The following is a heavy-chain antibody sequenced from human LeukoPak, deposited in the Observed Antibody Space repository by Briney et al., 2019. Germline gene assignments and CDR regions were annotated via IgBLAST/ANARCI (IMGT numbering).Heavy chain of an antibody. Sequence: SVTVSCKASRGTFSSYAISWVRQAPGQGLEWMGGIIPIFGTANYAQKFQGRVTITADESTSTAYMELSSLRSEDTAVYYCARDRPGRYCSSTSCYTASPFDPWGQGTLVTVSS. D-gene: IGHD2-2*02. CDR2: IIPIFGTA. CDR3: ARDRPGRYCSSTSCYTASPFDP. V-gene: IGHV1-69*13. J-gene: IGHJ5*02. CDR1: RGTFSSYA.